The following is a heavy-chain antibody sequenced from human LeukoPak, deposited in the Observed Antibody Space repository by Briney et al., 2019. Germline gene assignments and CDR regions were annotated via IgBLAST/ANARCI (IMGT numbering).Heavy chain of an antibody. CDR3: ARGGYDSSGYYYGVDY. V-gene: IGHV3-30*04. CDR2: ISYDGSNK. D-gene: IGHD3-22*01. CDR1: AFTFSSYA. Sequence: GRSLRLSCAASAFTFSSYAMHWVRQAPGKGLEWVAVISYDGSNKYYADSVKGRFTISRDNSKNTLYLQMNSLRAEDTAVYYCARGGYDSSGYYYGVDYWGQGTLVTVSS. J-gene: IGHJ4*02.